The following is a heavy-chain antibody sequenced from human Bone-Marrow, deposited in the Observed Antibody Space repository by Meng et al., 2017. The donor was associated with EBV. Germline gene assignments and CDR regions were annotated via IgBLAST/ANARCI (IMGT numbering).Heavy chain of an antibody. CDR2: ISGSGGST. D-gene: IGHD2-15*01. Sequence: EVHLLESGXGLVQPGGSLVLSCAASGFTFSSYAMSWVRQAPGKGLEWVSAISGSGGSTFYADSVKGRFTISRDNSKKTLYLQMNSLKAEDTAVYYCAKDVGKSRRVLDYWGQGTLVTVSS. CDR1: GFTFSSYA. CDR3: AKDVGKSRRVLDY. V-gene: IGHV3-23*01. J-gene: IGHJ4*02.